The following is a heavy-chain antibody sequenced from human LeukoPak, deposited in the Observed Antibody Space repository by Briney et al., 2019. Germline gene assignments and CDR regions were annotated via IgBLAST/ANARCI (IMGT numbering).Heavy chain of an antibody. D-gene: IGHD3-9*01. CDR2: IYYTGTT. CDR3: ARGEDFERYYLAY. Sequence: PSETLSLTCSVSGGSISIYYWTRLRQIPGKGLEWIGYIYYTGTTNYNPLFESRATISVDTSKNQFSLKLTSVTAADTAVYFCARGEDFERYYLAYWGQGTLVTVSS. CDR1: GGSISIYY. V-gene: IGHV4-59*01. J-gene: IGHJ4*02.